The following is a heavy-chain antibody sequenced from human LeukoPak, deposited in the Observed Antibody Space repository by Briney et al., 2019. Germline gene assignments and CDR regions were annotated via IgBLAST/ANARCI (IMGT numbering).Heavy chain of an antibody. CDR3: ARLSIYCSGGSCYAHQIMNDY. D-gene: IGHD2-15*01. Sequence: ASVKVSCKASGYTFTSYAMNWVRQAPGQGLEWMGWINTDTGNPTYAQGFTGGFVFSLDTSVSTAYLQISTLKAEDTDVYYCARLSIYCSGGSCYAHQIMNDYWGQGTLVTVSS. V-gene: IGHV7-4-1*02. CDR2: INTDTGNP. CDR1: GYTFTSYA. J-gene: IGHJ4*02.